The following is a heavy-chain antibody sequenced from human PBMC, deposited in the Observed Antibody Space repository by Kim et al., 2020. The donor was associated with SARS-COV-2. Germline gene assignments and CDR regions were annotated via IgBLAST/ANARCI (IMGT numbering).Heavy chain of an antibody. V-gene: IGHV4-39*01. Sequence: SETLSLTCTVSGGSISSSSYYWGWIRQPPGKGLEWIGSIYYSGSTYYNPSLKSRVTISVDTSKNQFSLKLSSVTAADTAVYYCARQEGYDILTGPFDYWGQGTLVTVSS. J-gene: IGHJ4*02. CDR1: GGSISSSSYY. D-gene: IGHD3-9*01. CDR3: ARQEGYDILTGPFDY. CDR2: IYYSGST.